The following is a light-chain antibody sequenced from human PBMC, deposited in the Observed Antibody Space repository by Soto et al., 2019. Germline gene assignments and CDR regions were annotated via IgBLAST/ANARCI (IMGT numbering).Light chain of an antibody. CDR2: ETS. V-gene: IGKV1-39*01. CDR1: QGVKSC. Sequence: DIQMTQSPSSLSASVGDRVIIPCRASQGVKSCVSWYQQKPGKAPKLLIYETSTLQSGVPSRFSGSASGTDFTLTIASLEDEDFATYYCQQSFNTPVTFGKGTKVE. J-gene: IGKJ1*01. CDR3: QQSFNTPVT.